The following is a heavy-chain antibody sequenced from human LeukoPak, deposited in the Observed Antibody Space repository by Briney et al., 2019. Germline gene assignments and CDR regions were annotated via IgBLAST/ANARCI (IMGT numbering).Heavy chain of an antibody. CDR1: RGSISTYY. D-gene: IGHD3-10*01. CDR2: IYYTGTT. V-gene: IGHV4-59*01. CDR3: AREGHYYASGSGAFDI. Sequence: SETLSLTCTVSRGSISTYYWNWIRQPPGKGLEWIGYIYYTGTTDYNPSLKSRVTMSVDTSKHQFSLKLSSVTTADTAVYYCAREGHYYASGSGAFDIWGQGTMITVSS. J-gene: IGHJ3*02.